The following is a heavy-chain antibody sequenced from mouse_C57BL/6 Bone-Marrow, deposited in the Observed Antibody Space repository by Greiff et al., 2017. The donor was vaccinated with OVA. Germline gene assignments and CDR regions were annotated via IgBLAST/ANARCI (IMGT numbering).Heavy chain of an antibody. CDR2: INPNNGGT. CDR1: GYTFTDYY. V-gene: IGHV1-26*01. J-gene: IGHJ3*01. D-gene: IGHD2-4*01. CDR3: ARLGYYDYGFAD. Sequence: EVQLQQSGPELVKPGASVKISCKASGYTFTDYYMNWVKQSHGKSLEWIGDINPNNGGTSYNQKFKGKATLTVDKSSSTAYMELRSLTSEDSAVDYCARLGYYDYGFADWGQGTLVTVSA.